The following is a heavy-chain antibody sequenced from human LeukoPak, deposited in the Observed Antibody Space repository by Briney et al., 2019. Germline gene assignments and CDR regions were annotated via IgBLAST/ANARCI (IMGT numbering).Heavy chain of an antibody. Sequence: SETLSLTCAVYGGSFSSYYWGWIRQPPGKGLEWIGSIYYSGSTYYNPSLKSRVTISVDTSKNQFSLKLSSVTAADTAVYYCATALQDVYSSGWYGGFDYWGQGTLVTVSS. J-gene: IGHJ4*02. CDR3: ATALQDVYSSGWYGGFDY. V-gene: IGHV4-39*01. D-gene: IGHD6-19*01. CDR1: GGSFSSYY. CDR2: IYYSGST.